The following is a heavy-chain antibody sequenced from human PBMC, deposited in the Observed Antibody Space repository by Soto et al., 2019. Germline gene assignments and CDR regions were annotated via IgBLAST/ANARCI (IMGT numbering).Heavy chain of an antibody. CDR3: AKNIIFDY. CDR2: ISGSGGAT. Sequence: GGSLRLSCAASGFTFSSYSRSWVRQSPGKGLEWVSSISGSGGATYYADSVKGRFTISRDNSKNTLHLQMNSLRAEDTAVYYCAKNIIFDYWGQGTLVTVSS. CDR1: GFTFSSYS. D-gene: IGHD3-10*01. J-gene: IGHJ4*02. V-gene: IGHV3-23*01.